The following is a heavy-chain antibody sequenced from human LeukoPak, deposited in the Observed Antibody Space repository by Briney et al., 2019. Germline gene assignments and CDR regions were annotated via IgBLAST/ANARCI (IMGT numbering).Heavy chain of an antibody. CDR1: GFGFGAYA. V-gene: IGHV3-23*03. Sequence: GASLRLSCAASGFGFGAYAMIWVRQAPGKGLEWVSLIHNDAATTYYADSVRGRFTVSRDNSKNTLYLEMNSLRAEDTAVYYCAKGKGGTSFNYCFDYWGQGTPVSVPS. J-gene: IGHJ4*02. D-gene: IGHD2/OR15-2a*01. CDR3: AKGKGGTSFNYCFDY. CDR2: IHNDAATT.